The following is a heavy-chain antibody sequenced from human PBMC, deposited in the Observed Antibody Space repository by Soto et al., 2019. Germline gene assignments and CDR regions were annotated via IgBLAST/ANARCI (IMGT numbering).Heavy chain of an antibody. D-gene: IGHD3-22*01. CDR1: GYSFTNYG. CDR3: ARHRFNYYDNTVYYYFDY. Sequence: ASVKVSCKASGYSFTNYGISWVRQAPGQGPEWMGWISGHNGDTNHPQSLQGRVTMTTDTSRNTAYMELTSLRSDDTAVYYCARHRFNYYDNTVYYYFDYWGQGTLVTVSS. CDR2: ISGHNGDT. V-gene: IGHV1-18*04. J-gene: IGHJ4*02.